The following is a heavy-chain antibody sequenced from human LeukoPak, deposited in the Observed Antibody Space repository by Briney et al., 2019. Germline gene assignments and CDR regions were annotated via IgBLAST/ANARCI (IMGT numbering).Heavy chain of an antibody. CDR1: GGSISSYY. Sequence: SETLSLTCTVSGGSISSYYWSWIRQPPGKGLEWIGYIYYGGSTNYNPSLKGRVTISVDTSKNQFSLKLSSVTAADMAVYYCARHTAAAGYPDYWGQGTLVTVSS. V-gene: IGHV4-59*08. D-gene: IGHD6-13*01. CDR3: ARHTAAAGYPDY. J-gene: IGHJ4*02. CDR2: IYYGGST.